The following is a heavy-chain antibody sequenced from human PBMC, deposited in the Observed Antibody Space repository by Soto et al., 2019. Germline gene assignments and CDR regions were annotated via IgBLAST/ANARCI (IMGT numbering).Heavy chain of an antibody. CDR3: PRDGRTICGAVTLGY. CDR1: GYSFKNNA. J-gene: IGHJ4*02. V-gene: IGHV1-3*01. CDR2: SNEGSGNT. Sequence: QVQLVQSGPEVKRPGASVRISCRTAGYSFKNNAIHWVRQAPGKKLEWMGWSNEGSGNTRYSHKFQGRMSIARDTSASTSYLDLRSPTSEDPAVYFCPRDGRTICGAVTLGYWGPGTLVTVSS. D-gene: IGHD3-3*02.